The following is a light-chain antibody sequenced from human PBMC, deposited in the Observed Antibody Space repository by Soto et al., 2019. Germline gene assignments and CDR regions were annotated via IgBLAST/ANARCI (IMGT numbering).Light chain of an antibody. CDR1: QVIISY. J-gene: IGKJ2*01. CDR3: QQTHSVPYT. V-gene: IGKV1-39*01. Sequence: DIQMTQSPSSLSASVGDRVTITCRSSQVIISYVSWYQQRPGQAPKLLVIGASTIRTGVSSRVSASGSGTDFALSISNLRPEDLASYYCQQTHSVPYTFGQGTRLEI. CDR2: GAS.